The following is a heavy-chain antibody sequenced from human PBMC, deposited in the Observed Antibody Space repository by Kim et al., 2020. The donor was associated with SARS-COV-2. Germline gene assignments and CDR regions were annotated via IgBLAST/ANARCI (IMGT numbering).Heavy chain of an antibody. CDR3: ARGGGRAYYYGSGGGVGYYFDY. Sequence: SETLSLTCAVYGGSFSGYYWSWIRQPPGKGLEWIGEINHSGSTNYNPSLKSRVTISVDTSKNQFSLKLSSVTAADTAVYYCARGGGRAYYYGSGGGVGYYFDYWGQGTLVTVSS. CDR1: GGSFSGYY. D-gene: IGHD3-10*01. J-gene: IGHJ4*02. CDR2: INHSGST. V-gene: IGHV4-34*01.